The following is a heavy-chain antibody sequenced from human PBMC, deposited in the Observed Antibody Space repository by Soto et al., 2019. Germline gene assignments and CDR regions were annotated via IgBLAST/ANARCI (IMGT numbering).Heavy chain of an antibody. J-gene: IGHJ1*01. V-gene: IGHV3-23*01. CDR3: AKERVPLVPAAMYFQH. CDR1: GFTFSSYA. Sequence: GGSLRLSCAASGFTFSSYAMSWVRQAPGKGLEWVSAISGSGGSTYYADSVKGRFTISRDNSKNTLYLQMNSLRAEDTAVYYCAKERVPLVPAAMYFQHWGQGTLVTVSS. D-gene: IGHD2-2*01. CDR2: ISGSGGST.